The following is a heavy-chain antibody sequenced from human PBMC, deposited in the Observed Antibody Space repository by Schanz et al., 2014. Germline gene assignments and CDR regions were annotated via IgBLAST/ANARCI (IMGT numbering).Heavy chain of an antibody. CDR3: AREQIMAAAGLVDY. CDR2: IATSSSTR. D-gene: IGHD6-13*01. V-gene: IGHV3-48*01. Sequence: DVQLLESGGGLVQPGGSLRLSCAASGFDFNSYSMNWVRQVPGKGLEWLSYIATSSSTRHYADSVKGRVTISRDNAKNSLYLQMNSLRAEDTAVYYCAREQIMAAAGLVDYWGHGTLXTVSS. J-gene: IGHJ4*01. CDR1: GFDFNSYS.